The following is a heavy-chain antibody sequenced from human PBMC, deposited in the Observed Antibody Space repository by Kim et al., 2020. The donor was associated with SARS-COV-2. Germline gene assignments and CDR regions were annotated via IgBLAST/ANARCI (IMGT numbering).Heavy chain of an antibody. CDR3: AAPYCSSTSCHDAFDI. Sequence: QKFQERVTITRDMSTSTAYMELSSLRAEDTAVYYCAAPYCSSTSCHDAFDIWGQGTMVTVSS. J-gene: IGHJ3*02. V-gene: IGHV1-58*01. D-gene: IGHD2-2*01.